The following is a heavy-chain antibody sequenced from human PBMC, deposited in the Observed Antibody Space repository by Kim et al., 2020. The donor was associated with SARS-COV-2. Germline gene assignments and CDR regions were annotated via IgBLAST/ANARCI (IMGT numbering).Heavy chain of an antibody. D-gene: IGHD3-10*01. J-gene: IGHJ4*02. CDR3: TSSRTYSSGDVTFGY. V-gene: IGHV3-49*02. Sequence: ASVKGRFTISRDKSKSIAYLQMNSLRAEDTALYYCTSSRTYSSGDVTFGYWGQGTLVTVSS.